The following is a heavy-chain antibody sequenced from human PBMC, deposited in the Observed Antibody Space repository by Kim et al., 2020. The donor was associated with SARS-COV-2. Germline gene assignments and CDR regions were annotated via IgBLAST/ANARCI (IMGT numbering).Heavy chain of an antibody. CDR2: T. Sequence: THYADSVKGRFTISRDNSKNTLFLQMNSLRAEDTAVYYCAKATVTTGFDYWGQGTLVTVSS. CDR3: AKATVTTGFDY. V-gene: IGHV3-23*01. J-gene: IGHJ4*02. D-gene: IGHD4-17*01.